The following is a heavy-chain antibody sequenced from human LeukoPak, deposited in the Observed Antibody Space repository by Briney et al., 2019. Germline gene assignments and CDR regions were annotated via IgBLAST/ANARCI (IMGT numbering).Heavy chain of an antibody. J-gene: IGHJ4*02. V-gene: IGHV1-69*13. Sequence: ASVKVSCKASGGTFSSYAISWVRQAPGQGLEWMGGIIPIFGTANYAQKFQGRVTITADESTSTAYMELSSLRSEDTAVYYCAGGENVDTAMVYYFDYWGQGTLVTVSS. CDR1: GGTFSSYA. D-gene: IGHD5-18*01. CDR3: AGGENVDTAMVYYFDY. CDR2: IIPIFGTA.